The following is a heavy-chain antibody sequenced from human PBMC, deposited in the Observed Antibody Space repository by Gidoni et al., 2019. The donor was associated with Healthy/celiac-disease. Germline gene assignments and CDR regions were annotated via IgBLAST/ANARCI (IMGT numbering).Heavy chain of an antibody. CDR3: ARVPPGIAVAGTDY. Sequence: EVQLVESGGGLVKPGGSLRLSCAASGFTFSSYSMNWVRQAPGKGLEWVSSISSSSSYIYYADSVKVRFTISRDNAKNSLYLQMNSLRAEDTAVYYCARVPPGIAVAGTDYWGQGTLVTVSS. CDR2: ISSSSSYI. V-gene: IGHV3-21*01. J-gene: IGHJ4*02. CDR1: GFTFSSYS. D-gene: IGHD6-19*01.